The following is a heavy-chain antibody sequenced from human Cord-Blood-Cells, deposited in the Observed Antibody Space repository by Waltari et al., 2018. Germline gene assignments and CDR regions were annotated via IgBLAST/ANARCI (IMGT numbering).Heavy chain of an antibody. CDR2: MWYDGSNK. CDR3: AREITIFGVVIGLGGGMDV. Sequence: QVQLVEYGGGVVQPGRSLRLSCAASGFNFSSYGMHWVRKAQARGLEWVAVMWYDGSNKYYADSVEGRFTISRDNSKNTLYLQMNSLRAEDTAVYYCAREITIFGVVIGLGGGMDVWGQGTTVTVSS. V-gene: IGHV3-33*01. J-gene: IGHJ6*02. D-gene: IGHD3-3*01. CDR1: GFNFSSYG.